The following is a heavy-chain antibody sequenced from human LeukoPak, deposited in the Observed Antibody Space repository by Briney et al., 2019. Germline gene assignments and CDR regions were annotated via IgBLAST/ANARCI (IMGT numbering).Heavy chain of an antibody. J-gene: IGHJ4*02. D-gene: IGHD3-22*01. CDR1: GFTFSSYW. V-gene: IGHV3-74*01. CDR3: ASGPGYYDSSGYYSY. Sequence: TGGSLRLSCAASGFTFSSYWMHWVRQAPGKGLVWVSRINSDGSSTSYADSVKGRFTISRDNAKNTLYLQMNSLRAEDTAVYYCASGPGYYDSSGYYSYWGQGTLATVSS. CDR2: INSDGSST.